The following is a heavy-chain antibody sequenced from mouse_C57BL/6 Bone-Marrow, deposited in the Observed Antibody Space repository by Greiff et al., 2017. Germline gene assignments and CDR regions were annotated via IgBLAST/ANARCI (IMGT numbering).Heavy chain of an antibody. V-gene: IGHV5-6*01. J-gene: IGHJ4*01. Sequence: EVKLQESGGDLVKPGGSLKLSCAASGFTFSSYGMYWVRQTPDKRLEWVATISSGGSYTYYPDSEKGRFTISRDNAKNTLYLQMSSLKSEDTAMYYYAKRTGTYYAMDYWGQGTSVTVSS. CDR2: ISSGGSYT. D-gene: IGHD4-1*01. CDR3: AKRTGTYYAMDY. CDR1: GFTFSSYG.